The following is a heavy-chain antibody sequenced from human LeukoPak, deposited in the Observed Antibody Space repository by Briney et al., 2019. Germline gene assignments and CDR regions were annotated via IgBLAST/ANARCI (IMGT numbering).Heavy chain of an antibody. Sequence: SETLSLTCTVSGGSISGGSYHWSWIRQPAGKGLEWIGRIYTSGSTNYNPSLKSRVTISVDMSKNQFSLKLSSVTAADTAVYYCARLSYDAFDIWGQGTMVTVSS. V-gene: IGHV4-61*02. J-gene: IGHJ3*02. CDR1: GGSISGGSYH. D-gene: IGHD1-26*01. CDR2: IYTSGST. CDR3: ARLSYDAFDI.